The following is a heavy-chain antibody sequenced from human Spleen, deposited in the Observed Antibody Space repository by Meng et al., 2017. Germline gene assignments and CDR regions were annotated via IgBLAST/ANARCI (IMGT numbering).Heavy chain of an antibody. CDR2: IKSKTDDETT. V-gene: IGHV3-15*01. CDR1: GFTFSDYY. Sequence: GGSLRLSCAASGFTFSDYYMSWIRQAPGKGLEWVGRIKSKTDDETTDYAAPVKGRFTISRDDSKNTLYLQMNSLKTEDTAVYYCSTDLSPIYWGQGALVTVSS. CDR3: STDLSPIY. D-gene: IGHD3-16*02. J-gene: IGHJ4*02.